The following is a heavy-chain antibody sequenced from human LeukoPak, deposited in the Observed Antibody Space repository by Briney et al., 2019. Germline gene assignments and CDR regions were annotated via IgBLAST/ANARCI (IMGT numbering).Heavy chain of an antibody. V-gene: IGHV1-46*01. J-gene: IGHJ4*02. D-gene: IGHD3-9*01. CDR3: ARALAQGGSFDLYYFDS. CDR1: GYTFTSYY. Sequence: ASVKVSCKASGYTFTSYYMHWVRQAPGQGLEWMGIINPSGGSTSYAQKFQGRVTMTRDMSTSTSYMELRSLRSDDTAVYYCARALAQGGSFDLYYFDSWGQGSLVTVSS. CDR2: INPSGGST.